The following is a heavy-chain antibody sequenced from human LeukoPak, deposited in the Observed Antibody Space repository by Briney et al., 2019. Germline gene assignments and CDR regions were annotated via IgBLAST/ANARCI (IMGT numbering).Heavy chain of an antibody. V-gene: IGHV1-2*02. Sequence: ASVKLSCKTSGYTFTGYDMHWVRQAPGQGLEWMGWINPNSGGTNYAQRFQGRVTMTRDTSMSTAYMALSRLRSDDSAVYYCARYFYDSSGSSSDAFDIWGQGTMVTVSS. CDR2: INPNSGGT. D-gene: IGHD3-22*01. CDR3: ARYFYDSSGSSSDAFDI. CDR1: GYTFTGYD. J-gene: IGHJ3*02.